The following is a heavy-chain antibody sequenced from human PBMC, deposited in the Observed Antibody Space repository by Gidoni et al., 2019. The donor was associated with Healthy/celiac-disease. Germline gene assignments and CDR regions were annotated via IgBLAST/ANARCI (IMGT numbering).Heavy chain of an antibody. CDR2: IIPIVCTA. CDR1: GGTFSSYA. J-gene: IGHJ4*02. CDR3: ARDPYCSSTSCLVDY. V-gene: IGHV1-69*01. Sequence: QVQLVQSGAEVTKPGASVKVSCKASGGTFSSYAISWVRQAPGQGLEWMGGIIPIVCTANYAQKFQGRVTITADESTSTAYMELSSLRSEYTAVYYCARDPYCSSTSCLVDYWGQGTLFTVSS. D-gene: IGHD2-2*01.